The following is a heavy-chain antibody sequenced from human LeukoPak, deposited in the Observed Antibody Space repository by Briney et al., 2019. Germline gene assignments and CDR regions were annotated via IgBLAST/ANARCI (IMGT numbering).Heavy chain of an antibody. D-gene: IGHD5-12*01. V-gene: IGHV1-69*05. CDR1: GGTFSSYA. J-gene: IGHJ4*02. Sequence: ASVKVSCKASGGTFSSYAISWVRQAPGQGLEWMGGIIPIFGTANYAQKFQGRVTITTDESTSTAYMELSSLRSEDTAVYYCATGNSGYDFDYWGQGTLVTVSS. CDR3: ATGNSGYDFDY. CDR2: IIPIFGTA.